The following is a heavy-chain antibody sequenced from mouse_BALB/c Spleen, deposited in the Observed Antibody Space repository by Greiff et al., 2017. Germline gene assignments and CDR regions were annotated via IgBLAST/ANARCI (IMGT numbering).Heavy chain of an antibody. V-gene: IGHV5-6*02. CDR2: ISSGGSYT. Sequence: DVKLVESGGDLVKPGGSLKLSCAASGFTFSSYGMSWVRQTPDKRLEWVATISSGGSYTYYPDSVKGRFTISRDNAKNTLYLQMSSLKSEDTAMYYCARRSMITTGSAMDYWGQGTSVTVSS. J-gene: IGHJ4*01. CDR1: GFTFSSYG. CDR3: ARRSMITTGSAMDY. D-gene: IGHD2-4*01.